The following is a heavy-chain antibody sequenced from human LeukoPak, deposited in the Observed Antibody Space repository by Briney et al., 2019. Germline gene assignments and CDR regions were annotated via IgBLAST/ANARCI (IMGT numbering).Heavy chain of an antibody. D-gene: IGHD2-8*01. V-gene: IGHV3-30*04. J-gene: IGHJ4*02. CDR2: ISSDGKSK. CDR3: ARDPMADFDY. Sequence: PGRSLRLSCAASGFTFSTYAFHWVRQAPGTGLEWVAVISSDGKSKIYADSVKGRFTISRDNSKNTLFLRMNSLRTEDTAVYYCARDPMADFDYWGQGALVTVSS. CDR1: GFTFSTYA.